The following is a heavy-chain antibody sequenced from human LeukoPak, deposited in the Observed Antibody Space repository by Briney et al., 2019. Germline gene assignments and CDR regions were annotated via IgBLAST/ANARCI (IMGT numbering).Heavy chain of an antibody. D-gene: IGHD1-26*01. CDR2: IIPILGIA. CDR3: AGEMVGATYYFDY. V-gene: IGHV1-69*04. CDR1: GGTFSSYA. Sequence: SVKVSCKASGGTFSSYAISWVRQAPGQGLEWMGRIIPILGIANYAQKFQGRVTITADKSTSTAYMELSSLRSEDTAVYYCAGEMVGATYYFDYWGQGTLVTVSS. J-gene: IGHJ4*02.